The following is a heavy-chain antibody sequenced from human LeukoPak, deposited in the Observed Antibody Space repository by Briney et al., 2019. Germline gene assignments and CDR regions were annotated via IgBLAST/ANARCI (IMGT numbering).Heavy chain of an antibody. D-gene: IGHD6-25*01. J-gene: IGHJ4*02. CDR2: INSNSGDT. Sequence: ASVTVSCKASGYTFTGYYMHWVRQAPGQGLEWMGWINSNSGDTNYAQKFQGRVTMTRDTSISTGYMELSRLRSDDTAIYYCARDLAAAHYYWGQGTLVTVSS. CDR3: ARDLAAAHYY. V-gene: IGHV1-2*02. CDR1: GYTFTGYY.